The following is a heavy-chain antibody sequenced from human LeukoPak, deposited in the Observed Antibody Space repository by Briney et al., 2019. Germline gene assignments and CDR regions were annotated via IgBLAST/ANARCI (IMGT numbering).Heavy chain of an antibody. CDR3: ARDYPNDCSSRSYPSPFDY. J-gene: IGHJ4*02. CDR2: ITLSNSI. Sequence: PGGSLRLSCAASGFTFSRYSMAWVRQAPGKGLEWVSSITLSNSISYADSVRGRFTISRANAWNSLYLQMNSLRAEDTAIYYCARDYPNDCSSRSYPSPFDYWGQGILVTVSP. V-gene: IGHV3-21*01. CDR1: GFTFSRYS. D-gene: IGHD2-2*01.